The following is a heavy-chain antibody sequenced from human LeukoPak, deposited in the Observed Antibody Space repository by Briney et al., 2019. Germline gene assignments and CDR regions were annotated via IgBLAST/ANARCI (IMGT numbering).Heavy chain of an antibody. Sequence: SETLSLTCTVSGGSISSYYWSWLRQPPGKGLERIGYIYYSGSTNYNPSLKSRVTISVDTSKNQFSLKLSSVTAADTAVYYCARLHGSGSPVDTSYYYYYGMDVWGQGTTVTVSS. CDR2: IYYSGST. CDR3: ARLHGSGSPVDTSYYYYYGMDV. D-gene: IGHD3-10*01. CDR1: GGSISSYY. V-gene: IGHV4-59*08. J-gene: IGHJ6*02.